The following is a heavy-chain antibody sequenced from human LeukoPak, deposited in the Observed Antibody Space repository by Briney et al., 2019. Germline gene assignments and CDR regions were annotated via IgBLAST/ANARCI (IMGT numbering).Heavy chain of an antibody. V-gene: IGHV3-21*01. D-gene: IGHD5-18*01. J-gene: IGHJ4*02. CDR1: GFTFSSYS. Sequence: AGSLRLSCAASGFTFSSYSMNWIRQAPGKGLEWVSSISSSSYIYYADSVKGRFTISRDNAKNSLYLQMNSLRAEDTAVYYCARDNTARAPDYWGQGTLVTVSS. CDR3: ARDNTARAPDY. CDR2: ISSSSYI.